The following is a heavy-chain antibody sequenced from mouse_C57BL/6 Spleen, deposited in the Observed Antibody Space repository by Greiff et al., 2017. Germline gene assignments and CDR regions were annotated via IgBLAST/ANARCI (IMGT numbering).Heavy chain of an antibody. CDR1: GYTFTDYY. Sequence: VQLQQSGPELVKPGASVKISCKASGYTFTDYYMHWVKQSHGQSLEWIGDINPNNGGTSYNQKFKGKATLTVDKSSSTAYMELRSLTSEDSAVYYCASWDGLTCPDYWGQGTTLTVSS. CDR3: ASWDGLTCPDY. CDR2: INPNNGGT. D-gene: IGHD3-1*01. V-gene: IGHV1-26*01. J-gene: IGHJ2*01.